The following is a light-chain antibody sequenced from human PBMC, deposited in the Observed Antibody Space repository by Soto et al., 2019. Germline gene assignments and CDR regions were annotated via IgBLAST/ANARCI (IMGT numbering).Light chain of an antibody. CDR2: KAS. CDR3: QQYNGYRLA. V-gene: IGKV1-5*03. CDR1: QSISSW. Sequence: DIQMTQSPSTLSASVGDRVTITCRASQSISSWLAWYQKKPGKAPKLLIYKASGLESGVPSRFSGSGSGTEFTLTISSLQADDFAIYYCQQYNGYRLAFGGGTKVDIK. J-gene: IGKJ4*01.